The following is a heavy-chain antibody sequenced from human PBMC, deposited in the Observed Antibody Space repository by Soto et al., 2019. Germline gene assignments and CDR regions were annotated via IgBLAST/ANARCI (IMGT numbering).Heavy chain of an antibody. D-gene: IGHD2-15*01. J-gene: IGHJ6*02. V-gene: IGHV3-30*03. Sequence: PGGSLRLSCAASGFTFSSYGMHWVRQAPGKGLEWVAVISYDGSNKYYADSVKGRFTISRDNSKNTLYLQMNSLRAEDTAVYYCASQAVAATRDYYYYGMDVWGQGTTVTVSS. CDR1: GFTFSSYG. CDR3: ASQAVAATRDYYYYGMDV. CDR2: ISYDGSNK.